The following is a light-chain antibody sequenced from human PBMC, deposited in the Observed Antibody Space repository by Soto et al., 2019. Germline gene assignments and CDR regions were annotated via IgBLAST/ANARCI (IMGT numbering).Light chain of an antibody. V-gene: IGLV2-14*01. CDR2: EVI. J-gene: IGLJ1*01. CDR3: SSYTTTDTYV. CDR1: TSDLAGYNY. Sequence: QSVLTQPASVSGSPGQSITISCTGTTSDLAGYNYVSWYQQYPGKAPKLMIYEVINRSSGVSNRFSGSKSANSASLTISGLRAEDEAYYYCSSYTTTDTYVCGTGTKVTVL.